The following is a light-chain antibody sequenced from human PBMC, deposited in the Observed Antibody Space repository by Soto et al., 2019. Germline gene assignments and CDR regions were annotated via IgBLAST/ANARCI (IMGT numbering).Light chain of an antibody. J-gene: IGLJ1*01. Sequence: QSVLTQPRSVSGSPGQSLTISCTGTSSDVGGYNYVSWYQQHPGKVPKLMIYDVTKRLSGVPDRFSGSKSGNTASLTISGLQSEDEADYYCCSHAGSYTYGFGTGTKVTVL. V-gene: IGLV2-11*01. CDR2: DVT. CDR1: SSDVGGYNY. CDR3: CSHAGSYTYG.